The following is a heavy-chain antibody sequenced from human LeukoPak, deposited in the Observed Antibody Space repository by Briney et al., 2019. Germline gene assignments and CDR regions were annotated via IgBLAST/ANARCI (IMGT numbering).Heavy chain of an antibody. CDR3: ARVTGYGYYDSSGYHSDAFDI. CDR2: IYYSGST. D-gene: IGHD3-22*01. J-gene: IGHJ3*02. CDR1: GGSISSYY. Sequence: SETLSLTCTVSGGSISSYYWSWIRQPPGKGLEWIGYIYYSGSTNYNPSLKSRVTISVDTSKNQFSLKLSSVTAADTAVYYCARVTGYGYYDSSGYHSDAFDIWGQRTMVTVSS. V-gene: IGHV4-59*01.